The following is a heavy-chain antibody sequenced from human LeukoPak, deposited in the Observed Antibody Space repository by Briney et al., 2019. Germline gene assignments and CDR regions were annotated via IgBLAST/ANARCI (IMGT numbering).Heavy chain of an antibody. CDR3: ARELRIGYYDFWSGYGMDV. J-gene: IGHJ6*02. CDR1: GGSVSSGSYY. Sequence: SETLSLTCTVSGGSVSSGSYYWSWIRQPPGKGLEWIGYIYYSGSTNYNPSLKSRVTISVDTSKNQFSLKLSSVTAADTAVYYCARELRIGYYDFWSGYGMDVWGQGTTVTVSS. V-gene: IGHV4-61*01. D-gene: IGHD3-3*01. CDR2: IYYSGST.